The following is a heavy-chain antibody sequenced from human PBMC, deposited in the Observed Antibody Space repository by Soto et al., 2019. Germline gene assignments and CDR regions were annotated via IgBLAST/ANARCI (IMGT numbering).Heavy chain of an antibody. V-gene: IGHV3-53*01. Sequence: GVLRLSCEASVFTVGTNSMNWVRQAPGRGLEWISIIYSGGSTSYADSVRGRFTISRDNSKNTLHLQMNSLRVEDTAVYYCAREVTGGAAYFDPWGQGTLVTVSS. CDR3: AREVTGGAAYFDP. J-gene: IGHJ4*02. CDR2: IYSGGST. D-gene: IGHD6-25*01. CDR1: VFTVGTNS.